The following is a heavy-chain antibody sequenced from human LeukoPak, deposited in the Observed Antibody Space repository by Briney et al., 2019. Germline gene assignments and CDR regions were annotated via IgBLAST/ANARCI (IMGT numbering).Heavy chain of an antibody. CDR1: GYTLTELT. CDR2: FDPEDDET. V-gene: IGHV1-24*01. D-gene: IGHD3-10*01. CDR3: ATSPRGPDYYGMDL. Sequence: ASVKVSCKVSGYTLTELTMHWVRQAPGKGLEWMGGFDPEDDETIYAQKFQGRVTMTEDTSTDTAYMELSSLRSEDTAVYYCATSPRGPDYYGMDLWGQGTTVTVSS. J-gene: IGHJ6*02.